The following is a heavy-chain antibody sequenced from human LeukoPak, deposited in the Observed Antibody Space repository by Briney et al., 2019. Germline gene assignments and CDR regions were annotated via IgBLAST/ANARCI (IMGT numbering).Heavy chain of an antibody. CDR2: VYYTGST. J-gene: IGHJ6*03. V-gene: IGHV4-59*01. CDR1: GGSISSYY. CDR3: ARDVPLREYMDV. Sequence: SETLSLTCTVSGGSISSYYWSWVRQPPGKGLEWIGFVYYTGSTNYSPSLKSRVTISVDTSKNQFSLKLSSVTAADTAVYYCARDVPLREYMDVWGKGTTVTVSS.